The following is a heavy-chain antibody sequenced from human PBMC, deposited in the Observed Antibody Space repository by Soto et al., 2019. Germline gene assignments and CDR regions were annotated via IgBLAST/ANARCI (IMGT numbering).Heavy chain of an antibody. CDR2: INPNSGGT. CDR1: GYTFTGYY. Sequence: ASVKVSCKASGYTFTGYYMHWVRQAPGQGLEWMGWINPNSGGTNYAQKFQGWVTMTRDTSISTAYMELSRLRSDDTAVYYCAREVAVPGLAGMDVWGQGTTVTLSS. CDR3: AREVAVPGLAGMDV. V-gene: IGHV1-2*04. J-gene: IGHJ6*02. D-gene: IGHD6-19*01.